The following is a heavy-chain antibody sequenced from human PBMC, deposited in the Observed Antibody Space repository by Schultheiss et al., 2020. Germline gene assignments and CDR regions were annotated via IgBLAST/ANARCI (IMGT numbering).Heavy chain of an antibody. CDR1: GFTFSSYA. J-gene: IGHJ6*03. V-gene: IGHV3-23*01. D-gene: IGHD5-12*01. CDR3: ASGALATENYYYYYYMDV. Sequence: GGSLRLSCAASGFTFSSYAMSWVRQAPGKGLEWVSAISGSGGSTYYADSVKGRFTISRDNSKNTLYLQMNSLRAEDTAVYYCASGALATENYYYYYYMDVWGKGTTVTVSS. CDR2: ISGSGGST.